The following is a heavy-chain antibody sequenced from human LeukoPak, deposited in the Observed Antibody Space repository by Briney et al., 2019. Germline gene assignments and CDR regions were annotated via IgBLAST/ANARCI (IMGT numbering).Heavy chain of an antibody. Sequence: SETLSLTCTVSGGSISSGGYYWSWIRQHPGKGLEWIGYIYYSGSTYYNPSLKSRVTISVDTSKNQFSLKLSSVTAADTAVYYCARARERLRFFDYWGQGTLVTVSS. J-gene: IGHJ4*02. CDR3: ARARERLRFFDY. D-gene: IGHD5-12*01. CDR1: GGSISSGGYY. CDR2: IYYSGST. V-gene: IGHV4-31*03.